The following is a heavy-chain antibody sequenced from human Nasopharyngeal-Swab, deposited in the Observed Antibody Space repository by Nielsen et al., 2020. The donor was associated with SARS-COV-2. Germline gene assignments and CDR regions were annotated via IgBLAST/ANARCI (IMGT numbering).Heavy chain of an antibody. CDR2: IYYSGST. CDR3: ARRSYSSSWYGGGLDP. D-gene: IGHD6-13*01. Sequence: SETLSLTCTVSGGSISSGGYYWSWIRQHPGKGLEWIGYIYYSGSTYYNPSLKSRVTISVDTSKNQFSLKLSSVTAADTAVYYCARRSYSSSWYGGGLDPWGQGTLVTVSS. CDR1: GGSISSGGYY. J-gene: IGHJ5*02. V-gene: IGHV4-31*03.